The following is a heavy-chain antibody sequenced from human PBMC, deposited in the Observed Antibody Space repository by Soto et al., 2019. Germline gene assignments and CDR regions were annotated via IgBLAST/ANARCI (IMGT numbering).Heavy chain of an antibody. D-gene: IGHD2-8*01. Sequence: QVQLVQSGAEVKKPGASVKVSCKASGYTFTSYGISWVRQAPGQGLEWVGWITAYNGNTNYAQKLQGRVTMTTDTSTSTAYMELRSLRSDDTAVYYCARSSCTNGVCHYFAYWGQGTLVTVSS. CDR3: ARSSCTNGVCHYFAY. J-gene: IGHJ4*02. V-gene: IGHV1-18*04. CDR1: GYTFTSYG. CDR2: ITAYNGNT.